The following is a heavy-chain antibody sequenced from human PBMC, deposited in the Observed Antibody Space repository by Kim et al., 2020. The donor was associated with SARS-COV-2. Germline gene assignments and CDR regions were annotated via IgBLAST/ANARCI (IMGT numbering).Heavy chain of an antibody. CDR3: ARVVDYYDSSGYHYADY. J-gene: IGHJ4*02. D-gene: IGHD3-22*01. V-gene: IGHV4-34*01. Sequence: LKSRVTISVDTSKNQFSLKLSSVTAADTAVYYCARVVDYYDSSGYHYADYWGQGTLVTVSS.